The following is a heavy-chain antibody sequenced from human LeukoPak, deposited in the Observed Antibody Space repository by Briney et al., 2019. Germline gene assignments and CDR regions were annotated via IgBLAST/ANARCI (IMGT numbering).Heavy chain of an antibody. D-gene: IGHD3-10*01. CDR2: INWNGGST. V-gene: IGHV3-20*04. CDR1: GFTFDDYG. Sequence: GGSLRLSCAASGFTFDDYGMSWVRQAPGKGLEWVSGINWNGGSTGYADSVKGRFTISRDNAKNFLYLQMNSLRAADTAVYYCAKGFRGFDYWGQGTLVTVSS. CDR3: AKGFRGFDY. J-gene: IGHJ4*02.